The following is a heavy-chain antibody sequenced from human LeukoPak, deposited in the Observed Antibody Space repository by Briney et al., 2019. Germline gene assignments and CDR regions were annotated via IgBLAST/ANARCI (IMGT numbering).Heavy chain of an antibody. CDR1: GFTFSSYG. D-gene: IGHD3-10*01. CDR3: SGGSQFVDS. J-gene: IGHJ4*02. V-gene: IGHV3-7*04. Sequence: GGSLRLSCAASGFTFSSYGMYWVRQAPGKGLEWVANIKQDGSEKYYVDSVKGRFTISRDNAKNSLYLQMNSLRAEDTAVYYCSGGSQFVDSWGQGTLVTVSS. CDR2: IKQDGSEK.